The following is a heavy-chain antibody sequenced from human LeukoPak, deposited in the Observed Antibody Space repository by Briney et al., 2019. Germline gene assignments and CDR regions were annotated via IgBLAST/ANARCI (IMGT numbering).Heavy chain of an antibody. CDR2: IYPGDSDS. Sequence: GASLQISCKCSGSIFTSYWIGWVRQLPGKGLEWMGIIYPGDSDSRYSPSFQGQVTISADKSISTAYLQWSSLKASDTAIYYCARREGGYYDTSGYYRYWGQGTLVTVSS. V-gene: IGHV5-51*01. D-gene: IGHD3-22*01. CDR3: ARREGGYYDTSGYYRY. CDR1: GSIFTSYW. J-gene: IGHJ4*02.